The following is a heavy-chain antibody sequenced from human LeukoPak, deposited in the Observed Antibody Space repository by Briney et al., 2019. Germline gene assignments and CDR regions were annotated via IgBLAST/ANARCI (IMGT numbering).Heavy chain of an antibody. V-gene: IGHV4-39*07. CDR3: ARLTVVTD. Sequence: SETLSLTCTVSGGSISSSSYYWGWIRQPPGKGLEWIGSIYYSGSTYYNPSLKSRVTISVDTSKNQFSLKLGSVTAADTAVYYCARLTVVTDWGQGTLVTVSS. CDR1: GGSISSSSYY. J-gene: IGHJ4*02. D-gene: IGHD4-23*01. CDR2: IYYSGST.